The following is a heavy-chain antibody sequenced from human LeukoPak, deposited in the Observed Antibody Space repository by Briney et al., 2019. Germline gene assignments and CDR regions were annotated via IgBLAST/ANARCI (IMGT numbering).Heavy chain of an antibody. J-gene: IGHJ4*02. CDR2: IKQDGSEK. CDR1: GFTVSSYW. V-gene: IGHV3-7*01. CDR3: ARDFQGGATDY. D-gene: IGHD1-26*01. Sequence: PGGSLRLSCAASGFTVSSYWMSWVRQAPGKGLEWVANIKQDGSEKYYVDSVKGRFTISRDNAKNSLYLQMNSLRAEDTAVYYGARDFQGGATDYWGQGTLVTVSS.